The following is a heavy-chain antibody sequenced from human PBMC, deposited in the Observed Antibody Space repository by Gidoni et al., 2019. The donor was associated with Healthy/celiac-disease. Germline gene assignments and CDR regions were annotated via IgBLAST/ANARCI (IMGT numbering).Heavy chain of an antibody. Sequence: QVQLQESGPGLVKPSPTLSLTCTFSGGSISSGGYYWSWIRQHPGKGLEWMGDLYYSGSTNYNPSRKSRGTIAVDTSKNQFALKLSSVTAADTAVYYCAREGWEGGFDYWGQGTLVTVSS. J-gene: IGHJ4*02. V-gene: IGHV4-31*03. D-gene: IGHD1-26*01. CDR1: GGSISSGGYY. CDR3: AREGWEGGFDY. CDR2: LYYSGST.